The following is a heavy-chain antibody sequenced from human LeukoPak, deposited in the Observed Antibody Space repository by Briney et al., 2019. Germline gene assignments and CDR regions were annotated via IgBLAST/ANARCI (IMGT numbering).Heavy chain of an antibody. CDR1: GGTFSSYA. CDR3: ARGGDYYDSSGYQVGWFDP. J-gene: IGHJ5*02. Sequence: GSSVKVSCKASGGTFSSYAISWVRQAPGQGLEWMGGIIPIFGTANYAQKFQGRVTITADKSTSTAYMELSSLRSEDTAVYYCARGGDYYDSSGYQVGWFDPWGQGTLVTVSS. V-gene: IGHV1-69*06. CDR2: IIPIFGTA. D-gene: IGHD3-22*01.